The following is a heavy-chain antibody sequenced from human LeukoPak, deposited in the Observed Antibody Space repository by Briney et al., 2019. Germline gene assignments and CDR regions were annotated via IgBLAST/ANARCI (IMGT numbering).Heavy chain of an antibody. CDR2: ISSSGSTI. CDR3: ARAYSSSWYAKYFDY. CDR1: GFTFSSYE. J-gene: IGHJ4*02. V-gene: IGHV3-48*03. D-gene: IGHD6-13*01. Sequence: GGSLRLPCAASGFTFSSYEMNWVRQAPGKGLEWVSYISSSGSTIYYADSVKGRFTISRDNAKNSLYLQMNSLRAEDTAVYYCARAYSSSWYAKYFDYWGQGTLVTVSS.